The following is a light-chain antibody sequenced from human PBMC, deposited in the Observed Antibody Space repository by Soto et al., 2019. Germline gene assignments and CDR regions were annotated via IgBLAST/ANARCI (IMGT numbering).Light chain of an antibody. Sequence: ALTQPASVSGSPGQSITISCTGISSDVGTYNLVSWYQQFPGKAPKLMIFEGSKRPSGVSNRFSGFTSGNTASLTISGLQAEDEADYYCCAYAGDSAPFVFGTGPKVTVL. J-gene: IGLJ1*01. CDR1: SSDVGTYNL. CDR3: CAYAGDSAPFV. CDR2: EGS. V-gene: IGLV2-23*01.